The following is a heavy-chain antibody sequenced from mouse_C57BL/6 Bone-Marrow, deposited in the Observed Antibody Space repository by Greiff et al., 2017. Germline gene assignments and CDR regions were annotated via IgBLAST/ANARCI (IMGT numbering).Heavy chain of an antibody. V-gene: IGHV1-42*01. CDR3: ARPWDVYYAMDY. Sequence: VQLKESGPELVKPGASVKISCKASGYSFTGYYMNWVKQSPEKSLEWIGEINPSTGGTTYNQKFKAKATLTVDKSSSTAYMQLKSLTSEDSAVYYCARPWDVYYAMDYWGQGTSVTVSS. CDR1: GYSFTGYY. J-gene: IGHJ4*01. D-gene: IGHD4-1*01. CDR2: INPSTGGT.